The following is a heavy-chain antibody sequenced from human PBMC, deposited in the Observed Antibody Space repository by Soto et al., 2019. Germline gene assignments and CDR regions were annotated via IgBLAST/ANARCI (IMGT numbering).Heavy chain of an antibody. D-gene: IGHD4-4*01. CDR3: ARSGVAYSNCGWFDP. CDR1: GFTFDDYG. V-gene: IGHV3-20*04. Sequence: EVQLVESGGGVVRPGGSLRLSCAASGFTFDDYGMSWVRQAPGKGLEWVSGINWNGGSTGYADSVKGRFTISRDNAKNSMYLRMNSLRAEDTALYYCARSGVAYSNCGWFDPWGQGTLVTVSS. CDR2: INWNGGST. J-gene: IGHJ5*02.